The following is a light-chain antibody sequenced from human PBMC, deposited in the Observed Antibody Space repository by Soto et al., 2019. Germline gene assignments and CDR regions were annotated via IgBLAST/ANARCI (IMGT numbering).Light chain of an antibody. CDR2: EVR. J-gene: IGLJ1*01. V-gene: IGLV2-14*01. CDR3: SSYTDSSNYV. Sequence: QSALTQPASVSGSPGQSITISCTGTSSDVGGYNYVSWYQQHAGKAPKLIIYEVRNRPSGVSNRFSGSKSGNTASLTISGLQAEDEADYYCSSYTDSSNYVFGTGTKVTVL. CDR1: SSDVGGYNY.